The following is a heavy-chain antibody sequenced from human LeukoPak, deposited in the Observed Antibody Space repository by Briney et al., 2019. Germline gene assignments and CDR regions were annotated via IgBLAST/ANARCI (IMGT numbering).Heavy chain of an antibody. CDR3: ARAFYYYDSSGYYDAFDI. V-gene: IGHV3-30-3*01. Sequence: GGSLRLSCAASGFTFSSYAMHWVRQAPGKGLEWVAVISYDGSNKYYADSVKGRFTISRDNSKNTLYLQMNSLRAEDTAVYYCARAFYYYDSSGYYDAFDIWGQGTMVTVSS. J-gene: IGHJ3*02. CDR1: GFTFSSYA. D-gene: IGHD3-22*01. CDR2: ISYDGSNK.